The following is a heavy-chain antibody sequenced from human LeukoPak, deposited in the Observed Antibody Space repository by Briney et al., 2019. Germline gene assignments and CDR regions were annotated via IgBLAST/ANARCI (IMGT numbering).Heavy chain of an antibody. CDR2: ISYDGSDK. D-gene: IGHD4-11*01. J-gene: IGHJ4*02. CDR3: AKIKTTVNEGYHFDY. Sequence: PGKSLRLSCAASGFIFNNYALHWVRQAPGKGLEWVAVISYDGSDKYYADSVKGRFIISRDNSKNTPYLQMNSLRAEDTAVYYCAKIKTTVNEGYHFDYWGQGPRSPSPQ. CDR1: GFIFNNYA. V-gene: IGHV3-30-3*02.